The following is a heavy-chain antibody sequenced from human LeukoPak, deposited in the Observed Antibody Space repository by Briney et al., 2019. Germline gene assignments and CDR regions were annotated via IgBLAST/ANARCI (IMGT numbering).Heavy chain of an antibody. J-gene: IGHJ4*02. Sequence: RASVKVSCKASGYTFTGYYMHWVRQAPGQGLEWMGWISAYNGNTNYAQKLQGRVTMTTDTSTSTAYMELRSLRSDDTAVYYCARDLEALGYSYGKPDFDYWGQGTLVTVSS. CDR1: GYTFTGYY. CDR3: ARDLEALGYSYGKPDFDY. D-gene: IGHD5-18*01. V-gene: IGHV1-18*04. CDR2: ISAYNGNT.